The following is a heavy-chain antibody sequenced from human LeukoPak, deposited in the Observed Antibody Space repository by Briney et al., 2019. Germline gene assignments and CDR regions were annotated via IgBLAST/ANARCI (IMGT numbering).Heavy chain of an antibody. CDR1: GYTFTDYY. CDR2: INPNSGGT. CDR3: ARSYSGFGCALHDC. J-gene: IGHJ4*02. D-gene: IGHD1-26*01. V-gene: IGHV1-2*02. Sequence: ATVKVSCKASGYTFTDYYMHWVRQPPGQGLEWMGWINPNSGGTNYAQKFQGRVTMTRDTSISTAYMELSSLRSDDTAMYYCARSYSGFGCALHDCWGQGTLVTVSS.